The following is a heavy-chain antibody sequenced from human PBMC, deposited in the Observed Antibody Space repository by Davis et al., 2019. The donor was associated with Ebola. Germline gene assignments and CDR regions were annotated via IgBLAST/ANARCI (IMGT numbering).Heavy chain of an antibody. CDR2: IYYTGSA. V-gene: IGHV4-59*08. CDR3: SERGSSV. CDR1: GVSISTHY. D-gene: IGHD3-10*01. J-gene: IGHJ4*02. Sequence: PSETLSLTCTVSGVSISTHYWSWIRQPPGKGLEWIGSIYYTGSASYNSSLNSRVTISVDTSRNQFSLKLTSVTAADTAMYYCSERGSSVWGQGPLVTISS.